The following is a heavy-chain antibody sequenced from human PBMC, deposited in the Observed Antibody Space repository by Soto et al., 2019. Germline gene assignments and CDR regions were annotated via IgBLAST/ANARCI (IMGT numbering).Heavy chain of an antibody. CDR2: INPSGGST. CDR1: GYTFTSYY. V-gene: IGHV1-46*01. D-gene: IGHD2-2*01. J-gene: IGHJ5*02. CDR3: ARVYDIVVVPAANERWFDP. Sequence: GASVKVSCKASGYTFTSYYMHWVRQAPGQGLEWMGIINPSGGSTSYAQKYQGRVTMTRDTSTSTVYMELSSLRSEDTAVYYCARVYDIVVVPAANERWFDPWGQGTLVTVSS.